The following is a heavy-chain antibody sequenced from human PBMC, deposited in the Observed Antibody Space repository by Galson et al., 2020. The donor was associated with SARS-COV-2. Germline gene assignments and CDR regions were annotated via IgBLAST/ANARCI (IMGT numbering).Heavy chain of an antibody. CDR3: ARHAEGFDY. J-gene: IGHJ4*02. CDR1: GYSISSGYY. CDR2: IYHSGST. V-gene: IGHV4-38-2*01. Sequence: SETLSLTCAVSGYSISSGYYWGWIRQPPGKGLEWIGSIYHSGSTYYNPSLKSRVTISVDTSKNQFSLKLSSVTAADTAVYYCARHAEGFDYWGQGTLVTVSS.